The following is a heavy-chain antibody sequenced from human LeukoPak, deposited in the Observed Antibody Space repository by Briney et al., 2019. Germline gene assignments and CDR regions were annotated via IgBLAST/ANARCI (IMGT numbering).Heavy chain of an antibody. CDR2: ISSSSSYI. CDR3: ARGDYGSGSYPDY. Sequence: PGGSLRLSCAASGFTFSSYSMNWVRQAPGKGLEWVSSISSSSSYIYYADSVKGRFTISRDNAKNSLYLQVNSLRAEDTAVYYCARGDYGSGSYPDYWGQGTLVTVSS. V-gene: IGHV3-21*01. D-gene: IGHD3-10*01. J-gene: IGHJ4*02. CDR1: GFTFSSYS.